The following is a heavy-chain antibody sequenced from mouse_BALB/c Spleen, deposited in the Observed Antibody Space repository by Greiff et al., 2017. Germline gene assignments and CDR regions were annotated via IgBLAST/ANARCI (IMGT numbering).Heavy chain of an antibody. J-gene: IGHJ4*01. CDR2: ISCYNGAT. D-gene: IGHD2-14*01. CDR1: GYSFTGYY. V-gene: IGHV1S34*01. CDR3: ARCYRYEDAMDY. Sequence: LVKTGASVKISCKASGYSFTGYYMHWVKQSHGKSLEWIGYISCYNGATSYNQKFKGKATFTVDTSSSTAYMQFNSLTSEDSAVYYCARCYRYEDAMDYWGQGTTVTVSS.